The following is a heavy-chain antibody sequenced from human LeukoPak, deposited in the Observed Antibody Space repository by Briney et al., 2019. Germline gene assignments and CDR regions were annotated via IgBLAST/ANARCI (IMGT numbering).Heavy chain of an antibody. V-gene: IGHV1-2*02. CDR1: GYTFTGYY. J-gene: IGHJ4*02. CDR2: INPNSGGT. D-gene: IGHD3-22*01. Sequence: RASVKVSCKASGYTFTGYYIHWVRQAPGQGLEWMGWINPNSGGTNYAQKFQGRVTMTRDTSISTAYMELSSLRSEDTAVYYCARDIQVDSRASGYWGQGTLVTVSS. CDR3: ARDIQVDSRASGY.